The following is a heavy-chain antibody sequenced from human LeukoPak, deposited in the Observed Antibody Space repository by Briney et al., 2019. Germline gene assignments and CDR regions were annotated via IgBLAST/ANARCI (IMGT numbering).Heavy chain of an antibody. J-gene: IGHJ4*02. V-gene: IGHV4-34*01. D-gene: IGHD5-24*01. CDR1: GESFSSYY. CDR3: ARVDGDGYNIPDY. CDR2: TNHSGNT. Sequence: SETLSLTCAVYGESFSSYYWSWIRQPPGKGLEWIGETNHSGNTNYNPSLKSRVTISVDTSKNQFSLKLSSVTAADTAVYYCARVDGDGYNIPDYWGQGTLVTVSS.